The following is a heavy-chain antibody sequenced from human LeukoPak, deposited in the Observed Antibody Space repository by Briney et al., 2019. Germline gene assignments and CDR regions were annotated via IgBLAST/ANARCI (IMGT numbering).Heavy chain of an antibody. J-gene: IGHJ4*02. CDR2: IYYSGST. CDR3: ARMYSSGWVDY. D-gene: IGHD6-19*01. Sequence: SETLSLTCTVSGVSISSYYWSWIRQPPGKGLEWIGYIYYSGSTNYNPSLKSRVTISVDTSKNQFSLKLSSVTAADTAVYYCARMYSSGWVDYWGQGTLVTVSS. V-gene: IGHV4-59*01. CDR1: GVSISSYY.